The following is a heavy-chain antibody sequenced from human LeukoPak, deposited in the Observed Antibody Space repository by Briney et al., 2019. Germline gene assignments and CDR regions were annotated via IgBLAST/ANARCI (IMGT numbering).Heavy chain of an antibody. J-gene: IGHJ4*02. Sequence: GGSLRLSCAASGFTVSSNYMSWVRQAPGKGLEWVSVIYSGGSTYYADSVKGRFTISRDNSKNTLYLQMNSLRAEDTAVYYCAKVLTYDSSGYYYDYWGQGTMVTASS. V-gene: IGHV3-66*01. CDR1: GFTVSSNY. D-gene: IGHD3-22*01. CDR2: IYSGGST. CDR3: AKVLTYDSSGYYYDY.